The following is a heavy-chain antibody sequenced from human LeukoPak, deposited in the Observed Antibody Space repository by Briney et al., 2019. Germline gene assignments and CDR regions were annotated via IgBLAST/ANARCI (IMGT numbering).Heavy chain of an antibody. Sequence: ASVKVSCKASGGTHRRYAISWVRQAPGRGLEWMGGIIPIFGTANYAQKFQGRVTITADESTSTAYMELSSLRSEDTAVYYCARGPEGYYYYYYMDVWGKGTTVTVSS. CDR3: ARGPEGYYYYYYMDV. V-gene: IGHV1-69*13. CDR2: IIPIFGTA. CDR1: GGTHRRYA. J-gene: IGHJ6*03.